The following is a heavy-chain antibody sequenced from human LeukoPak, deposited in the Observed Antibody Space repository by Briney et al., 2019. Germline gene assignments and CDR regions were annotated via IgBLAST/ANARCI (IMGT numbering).Heavy chain of an antibody. V-gene: IGHV3-23*01. Sequence: GGSLRLSCAASGFTFSNSAMSWVRQAPGKGLEWVSTLSGSGITTYYADSVKGRFTISRDNSKNTVSLHVNSLRAEDTAVYYCAKGSHFANCGQGTLVTVSS. CDR1: GFTFSNSA. CDR2: LSGSGITT. CDR3: AKGSHFAN. J-gene: IGHJ4*02.